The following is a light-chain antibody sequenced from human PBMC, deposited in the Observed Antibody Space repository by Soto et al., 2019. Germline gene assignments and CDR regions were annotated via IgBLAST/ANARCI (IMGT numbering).Light chain of an antibody. J-gene: IGKJ1*01. V-gene: IGKV3-20*01. CDR1: QSLGSTY. CDR2: DAS. Sequence: EIVLTQSPGTLSLSPGERATLSCRASQSLGSTYLAWYQQKPGQAPRLLMYDASNRATGIPDRFSGSGSGTDITLTISRLEPEDFAVYYCQQSGTSPTFGQGTKVEIK. CDR3: QQSGTSPT.